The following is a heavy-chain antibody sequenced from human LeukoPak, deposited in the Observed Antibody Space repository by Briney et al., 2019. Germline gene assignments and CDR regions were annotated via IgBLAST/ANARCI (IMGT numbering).Heavy chain of an antibody. D-gene: IGHD3-10*01. Sequence: SETLSLTFTVSGDSISSSSYYWGWIRPPPGKGLEWIGSIYYSGSAYYNPSLKSRVTISVDTSKNQFSLKLSSVTAADTAVYYCARDLSLLWFGEFDTSPFMNWFDPWGQGTLVTVSS. J-gene: IGHJ5*02. CDR3: ARDLSLLWFGEFDTSPFMNWFDP. CDR2: IYYSGSA. CDR1: GDSISSSSYY. V-gene: IGHV4-39*07.